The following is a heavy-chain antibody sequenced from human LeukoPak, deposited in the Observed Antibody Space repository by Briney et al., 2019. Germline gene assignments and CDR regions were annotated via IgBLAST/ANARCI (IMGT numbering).Heavy chain of an antibody. D-gene: IGHD5-18*01. CDR2: IYYSGST. CDR3: ATWLSGYSYGYNY. J-gene: IGHJ4*02. Sequence: SETLSLTCTVSGGSISSGGYYWSWIRQSPGKGLEWIGYIYYSGSTNYNPSLKSRVTISVDTSKSQSSLKLSSVTAADTAVYYCATWLSGYSYGYNYWGQGTLVTVSS. CDR1: GGSISSGGYY. V-gene: IGHV4-61*08.